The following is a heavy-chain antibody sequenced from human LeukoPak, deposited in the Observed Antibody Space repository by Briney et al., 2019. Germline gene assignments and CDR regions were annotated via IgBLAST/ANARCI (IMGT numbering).Heavy chain of an antibody. CDR3: ARDNHNYYDSSGYYPDDY. Sequence: GASVKVSCKASGYTFTSYYMHWVRQAPGQGLEWMGIINPSGGSTSYAQKFQGRVTMTRDTSTSTVYMELSSLGSEDTAVYYCARDNHNYYDSSGYYPDDYWGQGTLVTVSS. CDR1: GYTFTSYY. J-gene: IGHJ4*02. V-gene: IGHV1-46*01. CDR2: INPSGGST. D-gene: IGHD3-22*01.